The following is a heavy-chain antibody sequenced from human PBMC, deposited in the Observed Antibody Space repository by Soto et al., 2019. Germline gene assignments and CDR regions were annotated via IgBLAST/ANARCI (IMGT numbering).Heavy chain of an antibody. J-gene: IGHJ4*02. Sequence: QVQLVQSGTEVKKPGASVKVSCKASGYSFTHYVIHWVRQAPGQRLEWMGWIGAGDGKTYYSQNFQGRVTITKDTSASKAYMELSSLISEDTAVYYCVSDYASDSGVHLDFWGQGTLVTVSS. CDR1: GYSFTHYV. D-gene: IGHD3-22*01. CDR2: IGAGDGKT. CDR3: VSDYASDSGVHLDF. V-gene: IGHV1-3*01.